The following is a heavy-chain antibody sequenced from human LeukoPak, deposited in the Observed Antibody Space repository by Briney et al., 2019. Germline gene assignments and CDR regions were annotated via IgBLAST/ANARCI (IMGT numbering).Heavy chain of an antibody. J-gene: IGHJ4*02. CDR1: GGSISSYY. V-gene: IGHV4-59*08. D-gene: IGHD2-2*01. CDR2: IYYSGST. CDR3: ARGSPVTAANFDY. Sequence: PSETLSLTCTVSGGSISSYYWSWIRQPPGKGLEWIGYIYYSGSTNYNPSLKSRVTISVDTSKNQFSLKLSSVTAADTAVYYCARGSPVTAANFDYWGQGTLITVSS.